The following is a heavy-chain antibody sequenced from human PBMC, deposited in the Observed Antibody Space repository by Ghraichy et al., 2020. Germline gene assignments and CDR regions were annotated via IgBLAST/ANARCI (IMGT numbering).Heavy chain of an antibody. CDR1: GFTFISYA. CDR2: ISSSTNTI. D-gene: IGHD2/OR15-2a*01. CDR3: ASAVITPKIDYFDY. V-gene: IGHV3-48*02. J-gene: IGHJ4*02. Sequence: LSLTCAASGFTFISYAMSWVRQAPGKGLEWVSYISSSTNTIYYADSVKGRFTISRDNAKNSLDLQMNSLRDEDTAVYYCASAVITPKIDYFDYWGQGTLATVSS.